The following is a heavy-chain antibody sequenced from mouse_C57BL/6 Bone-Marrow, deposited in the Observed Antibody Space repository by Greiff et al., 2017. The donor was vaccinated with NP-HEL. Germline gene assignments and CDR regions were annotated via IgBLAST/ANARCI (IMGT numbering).Heavy chain of an antibody. CDR1: GYTFTSYT. CDR3: AGFYDGYAMDY. J-gene: IGHJ4*01. D-gene: IGHD2-3*01. V-gene: IGHV1-4*01. Sequence: VQLQQSGAELARPGASVKMSCKASGYTFTSYTMHWVKQRPGQGLEWIGYINPSSGYTKYNQKFKDKATLTADKSSSTAYMQLSSLTSEDSAVYYYAGFYDGYAMDYWGQGTSVTVSS. CDR2: INPSSGYT.